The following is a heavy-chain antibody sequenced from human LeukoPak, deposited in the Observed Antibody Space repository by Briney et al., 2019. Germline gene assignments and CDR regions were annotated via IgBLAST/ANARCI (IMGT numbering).Heavy chain of an antibody. Sequence: GGSLRLSCAASGFTFSSYEMNWVRQAPGKGLEWVAVISYDGSNKYYADSVKGRFTISRDNSKNTLYLQMNSLRAEDTAVYYCATGSGWYSVEYFQHWGQGTLVTVSS. J-gene: IGHJ1*01. D-gene: IGHD6-19*01. V-gene: IGHV3-30*03. CDR2: ISYDGSNK. CDR3: ATGSGWYSVEYFQH. CDR1: GFTFSSYE.